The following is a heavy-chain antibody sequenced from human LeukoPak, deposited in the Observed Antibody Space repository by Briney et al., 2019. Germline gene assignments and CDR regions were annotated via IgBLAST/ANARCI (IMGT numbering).Heavy chain of an antibody. J-gene: IGHJ4*02. V-gene: IGHV3-23*01. CDR1: GFTFSSYA. CDR3: AKADYYDSSGFNY. D-gene: IGHD3-22*01. CDR2: ISGSGGST. Sequence: GGSLRLSCAASGFTFSSYAMSWVRQAPGKGLEWVSAISGSGGSTYYADSVKGPFTISRDNSKNTLYLQMNSLRAEDTAVYYCAKADYYDSSGFNYWGQGTLVTVSS.